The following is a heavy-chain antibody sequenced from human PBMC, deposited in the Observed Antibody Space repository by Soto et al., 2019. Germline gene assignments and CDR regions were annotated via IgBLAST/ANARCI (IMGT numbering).Heavy chain of an antibody. CDR2: IYYSGST. J-gene: IGHJ6*02. CDR1: VGSISSGDYY. Sequence: SETLSLTCTVSVGSISSGDYYWSWIRQPPGKGLEWIGYIYYSGSTSYNASLKSRTSISADPSNNQFSLKLHSLTAADTAVYFCGTMPIVVEPAPMDVWGPGTSVTVSS. V-gene: IGHV4-30-4*01. D-gene: IGHD2-2*01. CDR3: GTMPIVVEPAPMDV.